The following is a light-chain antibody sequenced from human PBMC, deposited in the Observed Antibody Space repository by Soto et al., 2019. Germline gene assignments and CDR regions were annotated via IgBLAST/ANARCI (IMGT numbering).Light chain of an antibody. V-gene: IGLV7-46*01. CDR2: ETS. Sequence: QAVVTQEPSLTVSPGGTVTLTCGSSTGAVTSGHYPYWFQQKPGQAPRTLIFETSNKHSWTPARFSGSLLGGKAALTLSGAQPEDEAEYYCLLSYNNSRRVFGGGTKLTVL. CDR3: LLSYNNSRRV. CDR1: TGAVTSGHY. J-gene: IGLJ3*02.